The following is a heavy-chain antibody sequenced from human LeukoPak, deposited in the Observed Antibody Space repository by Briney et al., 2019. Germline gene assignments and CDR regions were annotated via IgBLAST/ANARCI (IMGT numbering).Heavy chain of an antibody. CDR1: GFTFSSYA. D-gene: IGHD4-17*01. CDR2: ISGSGGST. Sequence: PGGSLRLSCAASGFTFSSYAMSWVRQAPGKGLEWVSAISGSGGSTYYADSVKGRFTISRDNSKNTLYLQMNSLRAEDTAVYYCAKDQQPYGDYYFDYWGQGTLVTVSA. CDR3: AKDQQPYGDYYFDY. J-gene: IGHJ4*02. V-gene: IGHV3-23*01.